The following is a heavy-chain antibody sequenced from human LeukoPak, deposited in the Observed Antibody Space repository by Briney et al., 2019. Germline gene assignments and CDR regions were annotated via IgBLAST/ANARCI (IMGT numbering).Heavy chain of an antibody. J-gene: IGHJ1*01. CDR2: IIPIFGTA. D-gene: IGHD4-11*01. Sequence: ASGTVSCKASGGTFSSYAISWVRQAPGQGLEWMGGIIPIFGTANYAQKFQGRVTITADESTSTAYMELISLRSEDTAVYSCARGRGDYRFESSYFQHWGQGTLVTVSS. CDR1: GGTFSSYA. V-gene: IGHV1-69*13. CDR3: ARGRGDYRFESSYFQH.